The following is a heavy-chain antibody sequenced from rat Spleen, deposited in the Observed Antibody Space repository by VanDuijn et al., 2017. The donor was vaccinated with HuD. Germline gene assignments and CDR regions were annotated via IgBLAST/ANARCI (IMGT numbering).Heavy chain of an antibody. J-gene: IGHJ2*01. CDR2: ISPSGGGT. CDR1: GFTLSDHF. CDR3: ARRYDFDY. D-gene: IGHD1-11*01. Sequence: EVQLVESDGGLVQPGRSLKLSCAASGFTLSDHFMAWVRQAPTKGLEWVASISPSGGGTYYRDSVKGRFTVSRDNVKSTLYLQMDSLRSEDTATYYCARRYDFDYWGQGVMVTASS. V-gene: IGHV5-25*01.